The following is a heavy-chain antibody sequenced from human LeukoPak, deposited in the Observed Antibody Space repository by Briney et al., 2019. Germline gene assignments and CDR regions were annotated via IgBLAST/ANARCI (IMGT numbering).Heavy chain of an antibody. V-gene: IGHV3-11*04. D-gene: IGHD4-17*01. J-gene: IGHJ4*02. Sequence: LSLTCAVYGGSFSGYYWSWIRQPPGKGLEWVSYISSSSSTIHYADSVKGRFTISRDNAKNSLYLQMNSLRAEDTAVYYCAAPGTVTTFDYWGQGTLVTVSS. CDR2: ISSSSSTI. CDR3: AAPGTVTTFDY. CDR1: GGSFSGYY.